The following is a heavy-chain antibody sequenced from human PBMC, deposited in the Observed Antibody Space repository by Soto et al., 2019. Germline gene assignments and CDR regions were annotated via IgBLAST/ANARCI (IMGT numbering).Heavy chain of an antibody. CDR1: GGTFSGYY. V-gene: IGHV4-34*01. CDR3: ARGWIFAYYGMDV. J-gene: IGHJ6*01. Sequence: SETLSLTCAVYGGTFSGYYWSWIRQPPGKGLEWIGEINHSGSTNYNPSLKSRVTISADTSKNQFSLKLSSVTAADTAVYYCARGWIFAYYGMDVWGQGTTVTVSS. D-gene: IGHD2-2*03. CDR2: INHSGST.